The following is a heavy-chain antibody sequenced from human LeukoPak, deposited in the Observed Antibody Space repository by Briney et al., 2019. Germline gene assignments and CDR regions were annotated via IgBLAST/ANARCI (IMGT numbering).Heavy chain of an antibody. CDR2: ISYDGSNK. CDR3: AKDFDQLLFYFDY. CDR1: GFTFSSYG. V-gene: IGHV3-30*18. D-gene: IGHD2-2*01. Sequence: GGALRLSCAASGFTFSSYGMHWVRQAPGKGLEWVAVISYDGSNKYYTDSVKGRFTISRDNSKNTLYLQMNSLRAEDTAVYYCAKDFDQLLFYFDYWGQGTLVTVSS. J-gene: IGHJ4*02.